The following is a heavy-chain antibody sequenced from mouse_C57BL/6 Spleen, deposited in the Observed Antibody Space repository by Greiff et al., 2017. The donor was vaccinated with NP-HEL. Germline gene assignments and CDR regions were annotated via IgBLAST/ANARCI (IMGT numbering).Heavy chain of an antibody. V-gene: IGHV5-17*01. CDR3: ARGVLWDY. J-gene: IGHJ2*01. CDR2: ISSGSSTI. D-gene: IGHD5-1*01. CDR1: GFTFSDYG. Sequence: EVQLQESGGGLVKPGGSLKLSCAASGFTFSDYGMHWVRQAPEKGLEWVAYISSGSSTIYYADTVKGRFTISRDNAKNTLFLQMTSLRSEDTAMYYCARGVLWDYWGQGTTLTVSS.